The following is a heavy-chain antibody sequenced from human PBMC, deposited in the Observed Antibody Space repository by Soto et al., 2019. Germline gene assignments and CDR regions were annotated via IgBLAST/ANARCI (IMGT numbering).Heavy chain of an antibody. V-gene: IGHV4-59*01. Sequence: QVQLQESGPGLVKPSETLSLNCTVSVGSIGSSYWNWIRKPPGKGLEWIGSIYDSNYTDYSPSLKCRVTISLDTTKNQYSLRLSSLTAADTAIDYCARTGWVYGGNAFDVWGQGTMLTVSS. J-gene: IGHJ3*01. D-gene: IGHD3-9*01. CDR3: ARTGWVYGGNAFDV. CDR1: VGSIGSSY. CDR2: IYDSNYT.